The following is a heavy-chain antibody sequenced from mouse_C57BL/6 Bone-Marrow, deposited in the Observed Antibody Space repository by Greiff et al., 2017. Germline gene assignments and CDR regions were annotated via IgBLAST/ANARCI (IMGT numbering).Heavy chain of an antibody. CDR3: ARLEFDGSSGDWYFDV. J-gene: IGHJ1*03. CDR1: GYTFTSYD. Sequence: VKLQESGPELVKPGASVKLSCKASGYTFTSYDINWVKQRPGQGLEWIGWIYPRDGSTKYNEKFKGKATLTVDTSSSTAYMELPSLTSEDSAVYFCARLEFDGSSGDWYFDVWGTGTTVTVSS. CDR2: IYPRDGST. V-gene: IGHV1-85*01. D-gene: IGHD1-1*01.